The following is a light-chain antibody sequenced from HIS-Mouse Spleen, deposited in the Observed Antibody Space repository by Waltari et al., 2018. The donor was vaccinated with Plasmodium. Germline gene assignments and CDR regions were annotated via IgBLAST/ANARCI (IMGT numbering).Light chain of an antibody. CDR1: QSVSSN. CDR2: GAS. Sequence: EIVMSQSPATLCVSPGERAPPSCRASQSVSSNLAWYQQKPGQAPRLLIYGASTRATGIPARFSGSGSGTEFTLTISSLQSEDFAVYYCQQYNNWSFTFGPGTKVDIK. CDR3: QQYNNWSFT. V-gene: IGKV3-15*01. J-gene: IGKJ3*01.